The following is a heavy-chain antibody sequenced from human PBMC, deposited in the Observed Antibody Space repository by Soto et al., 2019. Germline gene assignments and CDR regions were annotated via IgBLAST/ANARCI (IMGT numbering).Heavy chain of an antibody. Sequence: AETLSLTCDVSGGSFSENYWTWIRQYPGKGLEWIGYIYYSVSTNYNPPLKGRVTISVDASRSQFSLKLTSVTAADTALYYCAAGTLGAVW. J-gene: IGHJ6*01. CDR1: GGSFSENY. CDR2: IYYSVST. CDR3: AAGTLGAV. V-gene: IGHV4-59*03. D-gene: IGHD3-16*01.